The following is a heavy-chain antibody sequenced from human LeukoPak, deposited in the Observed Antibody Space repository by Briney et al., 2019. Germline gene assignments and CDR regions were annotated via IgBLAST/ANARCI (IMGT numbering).Heavy chain of an antibody. Sequence: GASVKVSCKASGGTFSRYAISWVRQAPGQGLEWMGRIIPILGIANYAQKFQGRVTITADKSTSTAYMELSSLRSEDTAVYYCARTTGNPDTYYYYYGMDIWGQGTTVTVSS. J-gene: IGHJ6*02. CDR1: GGTFSRYA. D-gene: IGHD3-9*01. CDR3: ARTTGNPDTYYYYYGMDI. V-gene: IGHV1-69*04. CDR2: IIPILGIA.